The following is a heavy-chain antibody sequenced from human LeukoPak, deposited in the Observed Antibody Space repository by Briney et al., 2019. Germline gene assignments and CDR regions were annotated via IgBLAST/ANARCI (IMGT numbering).Heavy chain of an antibody. V-gene: IGHV3-48*03. CDR2: ISSSGSNI. CDR1: GFTFSSYE. D-gene: IGHD3-9*01. J-gene: IGHJ4*02. Sequence: PGGPLRLSCAASGFTFSSYEMNWVRQAPGKGLEWVSYISSSGSNIYYADSVKGRFTISRDNAKNSLYLQMNSLRAEDTAVYYCARENYDILTGYSYYFDYWGQGTLVTVSS. CDR3: ARENYDILTGYSYYFDY.